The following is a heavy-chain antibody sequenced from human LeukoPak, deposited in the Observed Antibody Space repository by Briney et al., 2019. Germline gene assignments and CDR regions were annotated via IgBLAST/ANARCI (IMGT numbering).Heavy chain of an antibody. CDR1: GFTFDDYA. CDR2: ITWDGGST. CDR3: AKERNQDSSGYYPYFDY. V-gene: IGHV3-43D*03. J-gene: IGHJ4*02. D-gene: IGHD3-22*01. Sequence: GGSLRLSCAASGFTFDDYAMHWVRQAPGKGLEWVSLITWDGGSTYSADSVKGRFTISRDNSKNSLYLQMNSQRAEDTALYYCAKERNQDSSGYYPYFDYWGQGTLVTVSS.